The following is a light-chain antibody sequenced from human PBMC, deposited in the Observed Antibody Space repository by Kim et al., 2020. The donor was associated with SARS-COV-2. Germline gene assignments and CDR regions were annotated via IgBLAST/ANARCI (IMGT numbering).Light chain of an antibody. Sequence: EIVLTQSPGTLSLSPGERATLSCRASQSVSSSYLAWYQQKPGQAPRLLIYGASSRATGIPDRFSGSGSGTDFTLTISRLEPEDFAVYYCQRYSSSRPYTLYQGTKLEI. CDR1: QSVSSSY. CDR3: QRYSSSRPYT. J-gene: IGKJ2*01. V-gene: IGKV3-20*01. CDR2: GAS.